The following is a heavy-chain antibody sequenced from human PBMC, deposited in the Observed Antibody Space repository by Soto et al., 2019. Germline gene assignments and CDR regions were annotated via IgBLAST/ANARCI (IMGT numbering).Heavy chain of an antibody. J-gene: IGHJ1*01. V-gene: IGHV4-30-2*01. CDR3: AREGPKGYCEIEP. D-gene: IGHD1-26*01. CDR1: GGLISGGGYY. CDR2: MQQSGSP. Sequence: TSETLSLTCAVSGGLISGGGYYWTWIRQHPGKGMEWIGYMQQSGSPVYNPSHKSPATISIDLSMNQFSRNLASVTPEDTAVYYCAREGPKGYCEIEPWGQVTLVTVAS.